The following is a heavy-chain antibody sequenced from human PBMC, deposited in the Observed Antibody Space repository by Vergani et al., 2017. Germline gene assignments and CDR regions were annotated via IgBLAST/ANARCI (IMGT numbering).Heavy chain of an antibody. D-gene: IGHD3-10*02. CDR2: IYHQSGTT. J-gene: IGHJ4*02. Sequence: QLRLQESGPGLLKPSETLSLTCSVTDGSIRSSSPYWAWLRQPPGKGLEWIGSIYHQSGTTHYHPSLTGRVIIGVDTTKNQFSLTLNSMATTDTAVYYFATVFSDFDYWGQGILVTVSS. CDR3: ATVFSDFDY. V-gene: IGHV4-39*01. CDR1: DGSIRSSSPY.